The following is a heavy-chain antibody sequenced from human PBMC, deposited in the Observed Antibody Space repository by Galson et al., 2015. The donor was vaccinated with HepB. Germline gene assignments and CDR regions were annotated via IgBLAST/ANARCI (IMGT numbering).Heavy chain of an antibody. CDR2: ISWNSGSI. CDR1: GFTFDDYA. Sequence: SLRLSCAASGFTFDDYAMHWVRQAPGKGLEWVSGISWNSGSIGYADSVKGRFTISRDNAKNSLYLQMNSLRAEDTALYYCAREHGPHIVGAFTDYWGQGTLVTVSS. V-gene: IGHV3-9*01. CDR3: AREHGPHIVGAFTDY. D-gene: IGHD1-26*01. J-gene: IGHJ4*02.